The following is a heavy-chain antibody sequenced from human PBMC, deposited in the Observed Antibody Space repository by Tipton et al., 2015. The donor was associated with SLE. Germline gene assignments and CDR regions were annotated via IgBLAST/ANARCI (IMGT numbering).Heavy chain of an antibody. J-gene: IGHJ4*01. CDR1: GASISNYY. CDR2: IYYSGNT. D-gene: IGHD1-14*01. V-gene: IGHV4-59*08. Sequence: PGLVKPSETLSLNCTVSGASISNYYWSWIRQPPEKGLEWIGSIYYSGNTYYNPSLKSRVSISVNPSKNQFSLDLSSVTAADTAVYYCARHTGASLFDYWGQGTLVTVSS. CDR3: ARHTGASLFDY.